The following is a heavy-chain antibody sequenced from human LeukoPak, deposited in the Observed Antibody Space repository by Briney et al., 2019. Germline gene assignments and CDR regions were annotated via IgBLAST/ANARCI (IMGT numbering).Heavy chain of an antibody. D-gene: IGHD2-15*01. Sequence: SETLSLTCAVYGGSFSGHYWSWIRQPPGKGLEWIGEINHSGSTNYNPSLKSRVTISVDTSKNQFSLKLSSVTAADTAVYYCARVCSGGSCYLGSVRKFKALDYWGQGTLSPSPQ. CDR2: INHSGST. CDR1: GGSFSGHY. J-gene: IGHJ4*02. CDR3: ARVCSGGSCYLGSVRKFKALDY. V-gene: IGHV4-34*01.